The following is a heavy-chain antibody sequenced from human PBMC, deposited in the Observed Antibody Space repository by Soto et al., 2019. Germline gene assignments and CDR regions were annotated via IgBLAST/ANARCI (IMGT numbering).Heavy chain of an antibody. CDR3: AKDKVPVVVTAPFDY. J-gene: IGHJ4*02. CDR2: ISYDGSNK. D-gene: IGHD2-21*02. Sequence: QVQLVESGGGVVQPGRSLRLSCAASGFTFSSYGMHWVRQAPGKVLEWVAVISYDGSNKYYADSVKGRFTVSRDKSKNTLYLQVNSLRAEDTAVYYCAKDKVPVVVTAPFDYWGQGTLVTVSS. CDR1: GFTFSSYG. V-gene: IGHV3-30*18.